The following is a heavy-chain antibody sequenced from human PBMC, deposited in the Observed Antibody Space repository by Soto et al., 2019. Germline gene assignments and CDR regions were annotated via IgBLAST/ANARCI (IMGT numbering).Heavy chain of an antibody. D-gene: IGHD2-15*01. V-gene: IGHV1-69*13. Sequence: EASVKVSCKASGGTFSSYAISWVRQAPGQGLEWMGGIIPIFGTANYAQKFQGRVTITADESTSTAYMELSSLRSEDTAVYYCAREGYCSGGSCYGNWFDPWGQGTLVTVSS. CDR3: AREGYCSGGSCYGNWFDP. CDR2: IIPIFGTA. J-gene: IGHJ5*02. CDR1: GGTFSSYA.